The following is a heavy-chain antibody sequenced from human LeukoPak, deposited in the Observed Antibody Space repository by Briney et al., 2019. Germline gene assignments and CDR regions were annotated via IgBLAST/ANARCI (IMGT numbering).Heavy chain of an antibody. CDR1: GGSISSYY. CDR2: IYTSGST. CDR3: AKGPLFGEYSSSWHGRFDY. V-gene: IGHV4-4*07. J-gene: IGHJ4*02. Sequence: SETLSLTCTVSGGSISSYYWSWIRQPAGKGLEWIGRIYTSGSTNYNPSPKSRVTMSVDTSKHQFSLKVSSVTAADAAVYYCAKGPLFGEYSSSWHGRFDYWGQGTLVTVSS. D-gene: IGHD6-13*01.